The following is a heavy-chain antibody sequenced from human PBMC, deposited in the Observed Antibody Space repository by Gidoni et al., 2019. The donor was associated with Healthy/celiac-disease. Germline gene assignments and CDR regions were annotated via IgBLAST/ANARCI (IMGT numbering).Heavy chain of an antibody. V-gene: IGHV3-23*01. CDR1: GFTFSSYA. J-gene: IGHJ4*02. CDR3: AAGGGGNGRLDYYFDY. Sequence: EVQLLESGGGLVQPGGSLRLSCAASGFTFSSYAMSWVRQAPGKGLEWVSAISGSGGSTYYADSVKGRFTISRDNSKNTLYLQMNSLRAEDTAVYYCAAGGGGNGRLDYYFDYWGQGTLVTVSS. D-gene: IGHD3-10*01. CDR2: ISGSGGST.